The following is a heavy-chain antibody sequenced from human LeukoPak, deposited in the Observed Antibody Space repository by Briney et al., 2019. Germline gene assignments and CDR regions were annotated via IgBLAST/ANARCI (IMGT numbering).Heavy chain of an antibody. J-gene: IGHJ5*02. CDR1: GYTFTSYD. D-gene: IGHD1-26*01. CDR2: MNPNSGNT. CDR3: ARGPGSYYVGWFDP. Sequence: ASVKVSCKASGYTFTSYDINWVRQATGQGLEWMGWMNPNSGNTGYAQKFQGTVTMTRNTSISTAYMELSSLRSEDTAVYYCARGPGSYYVGWFDPWGQGTLVTVSS. V-gene: IGHV1-8*01.